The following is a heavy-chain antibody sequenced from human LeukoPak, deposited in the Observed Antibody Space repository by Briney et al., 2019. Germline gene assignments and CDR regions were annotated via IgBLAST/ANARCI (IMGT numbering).Heavy chain of an antibody. D-gene: IGHD2-15*01. Sequence: PGGSLRLSCAASGFTFSSYSMNWVRQAPGKGLECVSSISSSSSSIYYADSVKGRFTISRENAKNSLYLQMNSLRAEDTAVYYCARANPPGISFFDYWGQGTLVTVSS. CDR3: ARANPPGISFFDY. J-gene: IGHJ4*02. V-gene: IGHV3-21*01. CDR2: ISSSSSSI. CDR1: GFTFSSYS.